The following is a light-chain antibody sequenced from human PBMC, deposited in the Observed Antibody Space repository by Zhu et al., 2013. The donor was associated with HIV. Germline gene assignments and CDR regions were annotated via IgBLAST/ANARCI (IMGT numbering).Light chain of an antibody. Sequence: EIVLTQSPGTLSLSPGERATLSCRASQAVGRDYLAWYQQRPGQSPSLLIYGASRRATGIPDRFIGSGSGTDFTLTVTRLEPEDFATYYCQQLNTRPLTFGPGTKVDVK. CDR3: QQLNTRPLT. CDR1: QAVGRDY. CDR2: GAS. V-gene: IGKV3-20*01. J-gene: IGKJ3*01.